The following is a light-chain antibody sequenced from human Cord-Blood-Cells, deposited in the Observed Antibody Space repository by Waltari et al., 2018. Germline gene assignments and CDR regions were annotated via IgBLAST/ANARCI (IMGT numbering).Light chain of an antibody. J-gene: IGKJ4*01. V-gene: IGKV1-5*01. CDR3: QQYNSYSLT. CDR2: DAS. CDR1: QSISSW. Sequence: DIQMTQSPSTLSASVGDRVTITCRASQSISSWLAWYQQKPGKAPKLLIYDASSLESGVPSRFSGSGSGTEFTLTISSLQPDDFASYYCQQYNSYSLTFGGGTKVEIK.